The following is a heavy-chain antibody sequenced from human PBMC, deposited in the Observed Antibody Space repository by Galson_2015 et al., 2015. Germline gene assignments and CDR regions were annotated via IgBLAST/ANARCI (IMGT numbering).Heavy chain of an antibody. CDR1: GFTFSSYD. D-gene: IGHD6-13*01. V-gene: IGHV3-33*01. CDR2: IWYDGSNK. Sequence: SVSLSCEASGFTFSSYDIHWVRQAPGKGLEWVAVIWYDGSNKYYTDYLKGRFTITRDNSKKTLYLQMNSLRSEDTAVYYCARDEGMSAGGIDYWGQGTLVTVSS. J-gene: IGHJ4*02. CDR3: ARDEGMSAGGIDY.